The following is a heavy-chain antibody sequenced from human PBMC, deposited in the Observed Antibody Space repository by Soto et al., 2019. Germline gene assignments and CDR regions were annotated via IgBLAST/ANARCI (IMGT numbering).Heavy chain of an antibody. Sequence: EVQLVESGGGLVKPGESLRLSCVASGFTFNTYNMNWVRQAPGKGLEWVASISSSSSYIYYADSMKGRITISRDNAKNSLILQMNSLRADDTAVYFCARGPYYDSSGYYYPLPFDSWGQGTLVTVSS. CDR1: GFTFNTYN. J-gene: IGHJ4*02. CDR2: ISSSSSYI. D-gene: IGHD3-22*01. V-gene: IGHV3-21*01. CDR3: ARGPYYDSSGYYYPLPFDS.